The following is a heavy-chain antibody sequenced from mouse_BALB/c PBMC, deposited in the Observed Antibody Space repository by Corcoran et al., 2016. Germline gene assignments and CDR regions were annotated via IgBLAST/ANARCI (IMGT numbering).Heavy chain of an antibody. CDR1: GYTFTDYS. CDR2: INTETGEP. V-gene: IGHV9-2-1*01. CDR3: ATAYYRYFDV. D-gene: IGHD2-12*01. Sequence: QIQLVQSGPELKKPGETVKISCKASGYTFTDYSMHWVKQAPGKGLKWMGWINTETGEPTYADDFKGRFAFSLETSASTAYLQINNLKNEDTATYFCATAYYRYFDVWGAGPRSPSPQ. J-gene: IGHJ1*01.